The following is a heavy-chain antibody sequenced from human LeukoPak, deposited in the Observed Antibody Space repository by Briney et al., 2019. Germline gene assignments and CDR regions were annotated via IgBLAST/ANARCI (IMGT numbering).Heavy chain of an antibody. J-gene: IGHJ4*02. CDR1: GFTFSSYA. CDR3: ARRRPGYYYDSSGSSAPDFDY. V-gene: IGHV3-23*01. CDR2: ISGSGGST. D-gene: IGHD3-22*01. Sequence: GGSLRLSCAATGFTFSSYAMSWVRQARGKGVEWVSAISGSGGSTYYADSVKGRFTISRDNSKNTLYLQMNSLRAEDTAVYYCARRRPGYYYDSSGSSAPDFDYWGQGTLVTVSS.